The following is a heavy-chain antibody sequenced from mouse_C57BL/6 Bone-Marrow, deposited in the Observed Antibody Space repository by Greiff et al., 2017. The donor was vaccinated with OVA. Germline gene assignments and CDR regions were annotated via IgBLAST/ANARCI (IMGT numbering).Heavy chain of an antibody. J-gene: IGHJ3*01. V-gene: IGHV5-16*01. CDR3: ASLTGTRWFAY. CDR2: INYDGSST. D-gene: IGHD4-1*01. CDR1: GFTFSDYY. Sequence: EVKLVESEGGLVQPGSSMKLSCTASGFTFSDYYMAWVRQVPEKGLEWVANINYDGSSTYYLDSLKSRFIISRDNAKNILYLQMSSLKSEDTATYYCASLTGTRWFAYWGQGTLVTVSA.